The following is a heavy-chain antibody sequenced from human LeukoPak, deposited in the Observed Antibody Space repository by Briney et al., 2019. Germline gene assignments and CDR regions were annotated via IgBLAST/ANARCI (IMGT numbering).Heavy chain of an antibody. J-gene: IGHJ4*02. CDR1: GFTFSTYE. Sequence: PGGSLRLSCVASGFTFSTYEMNWVRQAPGKGLEWVSYISSSGNTIYYADSVKGRFTISRDNAKNSLYLQVNSLRAEGTAVYYCARVQRGQLVEFDSWGQGTLVTVSS. CDR3: ARVQRGQLVEFDS. V-gene: IGHV3-48*03. D-gene: IGHD6-6*01. CDR2: ISSSGNTI.